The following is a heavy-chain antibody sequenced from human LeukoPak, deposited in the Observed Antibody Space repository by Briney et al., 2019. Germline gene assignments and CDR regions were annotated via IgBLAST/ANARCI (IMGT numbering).Heavy chain of an antibody. Sequence: GGSLRLSCAASGFTVSSNYMSWVRQAPGKGLEWVSVIYSGGSTYYADSVKGRFTISRHNSKNTLYLQMNSLRAEDTAVYYCAGGRPAMVRGVEKGYYFDYWGQGTLVTVSS. CDR2: IYSGGST. D-gene: IGHD3-10*01. J-gene: IGHJ4*02. CDR1: GFTVSSNY. CDR3: AGGRPAMVRGVEKGYYFDY. V-gene: IGHV3-53*04.